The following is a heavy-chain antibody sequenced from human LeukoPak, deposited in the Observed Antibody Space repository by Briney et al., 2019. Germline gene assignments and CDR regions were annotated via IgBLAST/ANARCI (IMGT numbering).Heavy chain of an antibody. V-gene: IGHV5-51*01. J-gene: IGHJ4*02. CDR2: IYPGDSDT. CDR3: ARHQIVGATRSPFDY. Sequence: PGESLQISCQGFGYSFATYWIGWVRQMPGKGLEWMGIIYPGDSDTRYSPSFQGQVTISADKSISTAYLQWSSLKAPDTAMYYCARHQIVGATRSPFDYWGQGTLVTVSS. D-gene: IGHD1-26*01. CDR1: GYSFATYW.